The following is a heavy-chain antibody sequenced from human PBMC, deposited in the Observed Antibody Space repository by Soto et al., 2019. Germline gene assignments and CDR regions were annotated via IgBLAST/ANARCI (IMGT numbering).Heavy chain of an antibody. CDR2: IKQDGSEI. Sequence: GGSLSLSCEASEFTFGDYWMSWVRQAPGKGLEWVTNIKQDGSEIYYVDSVKGRFTISRDNARNSLFLQMNRLRAEDTAVYFCARVRTVNYYGMDVWGRGTTVTVSS. V-gene: IGHV3-7*05. CDR3: ARVRTVNYYGMDV. CDR1: EFTFGDYW. J-gene: IGHJ6*02.